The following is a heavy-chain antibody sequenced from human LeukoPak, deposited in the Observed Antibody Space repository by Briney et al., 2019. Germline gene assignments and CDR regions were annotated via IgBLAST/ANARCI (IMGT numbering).Heavy chain of an antibody. CDR3: ARVGSGYSGYAYWFDP. CDR2: INPNSGGT. Sequence: GASVKVSCKAPGYTFTGYYMHWVRRAPGQGLEWMGWINPNSGGTNYAQKFQGRVTMTRDTSISTAYMELSRLRSDDTAVYYCARVGSGYSGYAYWFDPWGQGTLVTVSS. CDR1: GYTFTGYY. D-gene: IGHD5-12*01. V-gene: IGHV1-2*02. J-gene: IGHJ5*02.